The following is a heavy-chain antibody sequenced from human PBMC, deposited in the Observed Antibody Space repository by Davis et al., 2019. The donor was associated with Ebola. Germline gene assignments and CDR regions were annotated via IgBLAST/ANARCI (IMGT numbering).Heavy chain of an antibody. Sequence: GGSLRLSCAASGFTFSGSAMHWVRQASGKGLEWVGRIRSKANSYATAYGASVKGRFTISRDDSKNTLYLQMNSLRAEDTAVYYCAKDGRFLEWLLFDYWGQGTLVTVSS. CDR2: IRSKANSYAT. V-gene: IGHV3-73*01. D-gene: IGHD3-3*01. CDR1: GFTFSGSA. CDR3: AKDGRFLEWLLFDY. J-gene: IGHJ4*02.